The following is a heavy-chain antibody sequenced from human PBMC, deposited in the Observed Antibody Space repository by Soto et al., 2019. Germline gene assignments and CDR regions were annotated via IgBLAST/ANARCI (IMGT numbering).Heavy chain of an antibody. CDR2: IYYNGTT. Sequence: PSETLSLTCAVSGYSISSSNWWGWIRQPPGKGLEWIGYIYYNGTTYYNPSLKSRVTMSVDTSKNQFSLKLSSVTAADTAVYYCARHRYSYGVYYFDYWGQGTLVTVS. CDR1: GYSISSSNW. V-gene: IGHV4-28*01. CDR3: ARHRYSYGVYYFDY. D-gene: IGHD5-18*01. J-gene: IGHJ4*02.